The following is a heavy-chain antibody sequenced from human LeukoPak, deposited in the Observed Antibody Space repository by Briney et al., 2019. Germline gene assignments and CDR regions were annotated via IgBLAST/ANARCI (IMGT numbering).Heavy chain of an antibody. D-gene: IGHD3-22*01. CDR2: IYYSGST. CDR1: GGSISSYY. V-gene: IGHV4-59*01. CDR3: ARASSALGYFDY. J-gene: IGHJ4*02. Sequence: SETLSLTCTVSGGSISSYYWSWIRQPPGKGLEWIGYIYYSGSTNYNPSLKSRVTISVDTSKNQFSLKLSSVTAADTAVYYCARASSALGYFDYWGQGTLVTVSS.